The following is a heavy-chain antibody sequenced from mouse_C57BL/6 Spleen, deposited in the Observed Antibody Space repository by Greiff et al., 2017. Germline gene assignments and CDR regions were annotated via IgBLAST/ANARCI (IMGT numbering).Heavy chain of an antibody. Sequence: QVQLQQPGAELVRPGSSVKLSCKASGYTFTSYWMAWVKQRPGQGLEWIGNIYPSDSETHYNQKFKDKATLTVDKSSSTAYMQLSSLTSEDSAVYYCARGGYDYLLAYWGQGTLVTVSA. CDR1: GYTFTSYW. D-gene: IGHD2-4*01. CDR2: IYPSDSET. J-gene: IGHJ3*01. CDR3: ARGGYDYLLAY. V-gene: IGHV1-61*01.